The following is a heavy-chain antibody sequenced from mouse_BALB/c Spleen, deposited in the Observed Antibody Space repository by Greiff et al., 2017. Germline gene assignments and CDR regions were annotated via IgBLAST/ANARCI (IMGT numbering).Heavy chain of an antibody. CDR2: INPSNGRT. CDR1: GYTFTSYW. V-gene: IGHV1S81*02. D-gene: IGHD1-1*01. CDR3: ALLLRPSGDY. J-gene: IGHJ4*01. Sequence: VQLQQPGAELVKPGASVKLSCKASGYTFTSYWMHWVKQRPGQGLEWIGEINPSNGRTNYNEKFKSKATLTVDKSSSTAYMQLSSLTSEDSAVYYCALLLRPSGDYWGQGTSVTVSS.